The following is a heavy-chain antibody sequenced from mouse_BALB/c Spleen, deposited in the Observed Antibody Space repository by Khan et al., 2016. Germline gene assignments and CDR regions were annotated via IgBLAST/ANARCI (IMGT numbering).Heavy chain of an antibody. Sequence: VQLKQSGAELVKPGASVKLSCTASGFNIKDTYMHWMIQRPEQGLEWIGRIDPADDNTKYDPKFQGKATITADTSSNTAYLQLSSLTSEDTASYYCASSYDDSWFVYWGQGTPDTISA. CDR3: ASSYDDSWFVY. D-gene: IGHD2-4*01. CDR1: GFNIKDTY. CDR2: IDPADDNT. V-gene: IGHV14-3*02. J-gene: IGHJ3*01.